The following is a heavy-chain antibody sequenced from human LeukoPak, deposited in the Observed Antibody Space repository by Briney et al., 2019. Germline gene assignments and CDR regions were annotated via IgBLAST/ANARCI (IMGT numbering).Heavy chain of an antibody. Sequence: GGSLRLSCAASGFTFGSYAMNWVRQAPGKGLEWVSAISVSGRSTYYAASVKGRFTISRDNSKNALYLQMNSLRAEDTAVYYCAKGRGGGYSATDYWGQGTLVTVSS. CDR1: GFTFGSYA. CDR2: ISVSGRST. CDR3: AKGRGGGYSATDY. V-gene: IGHV3-23*01. D-gene: IGHD1-26*01. J-gene: IGHJ4*02.